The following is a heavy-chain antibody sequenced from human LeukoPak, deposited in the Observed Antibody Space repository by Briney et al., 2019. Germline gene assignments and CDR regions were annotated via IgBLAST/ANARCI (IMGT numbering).Heavy chain of an antibody. CDR2: IYYSGST. J-gene: IGHJ4*02. CDR1: GGSISSGGYY. CDR3: ARASYSSSSVDY. Sequence: SETLSLTCTVSGGSISSGGYYWSWIRQHPGKGLEWIGYIYYSGSTYYNPSLKSRVTISVDTSKNQFSLKLSSVTAADTAVYYCARASYSSSSVDYWGQGTLVTISS. V-gene: IGHV4-31*03. D-gene: IGHD6-6*01.